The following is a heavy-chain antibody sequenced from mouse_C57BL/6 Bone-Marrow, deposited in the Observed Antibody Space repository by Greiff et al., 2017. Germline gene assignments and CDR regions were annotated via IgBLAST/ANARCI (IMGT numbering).Heavy chain of an antibody. CDR3: ARSNYVSYYAMDY. CDR1: GYTFTSYW. V-gene: IGHV1-61*01. J-gene: IGHJ4*01. CDR2: IYPSDSET. D-gene: IGHD2-5*01. Sequence: QVQLQQPGPELVRPGSSVKLSCTASGYTFTSYWLDWVKQRPGRGLEWIGNIYPSDSETHYNQKFKDKATLTVAKSSSTAYMQLSSLTSEDAAVYYCARSNYVSYYAMDYWGQGTSVTVSS.